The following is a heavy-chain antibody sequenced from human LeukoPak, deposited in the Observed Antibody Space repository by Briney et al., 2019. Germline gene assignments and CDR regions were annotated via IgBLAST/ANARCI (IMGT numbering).Heavy chain of an antibody. J-gene: IGHJ4*02. V-gene: IGHV3-30*02. Sequence: GSLLLSCAASGFTFSTSGMHWVRQAPGKGLEWVAFIRFDGSNKYYADSVKGRFTISRDNSKITLYLQMNSLRAEDTAVYYCAKGPGYSSSWYTGLDYWGQGTLVTVSS. CDR1: GFTFSTSG. D-gene: IGHD6-13*01. CDR3: AKGPGYSSSWYTGLDY. CDR2: IRFDGSNK.